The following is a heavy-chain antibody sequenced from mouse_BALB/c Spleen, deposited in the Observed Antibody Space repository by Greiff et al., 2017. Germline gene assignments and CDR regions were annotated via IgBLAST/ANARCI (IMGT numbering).Heavy chain of an antibody. CDR3: ARDSSGSAWFAY. V-gene: IGHV1-80*01. D-gene: IGHD3-2*01. Sequence: QVHVKQSGAELVRPGSSVKISCKASGYAFSSYWMNWVKQRPGQGLEWIGQIYPGDGDTNYNGKFKGKATLTADKSSSTAYMQLSSLTSEDSAVYFCARDSSGSAWFAYWGQGTLVTVSA. J-gene: IGHJ3*01. CDR1: GYAFSSYW. CDR2: IYPGDGDT.